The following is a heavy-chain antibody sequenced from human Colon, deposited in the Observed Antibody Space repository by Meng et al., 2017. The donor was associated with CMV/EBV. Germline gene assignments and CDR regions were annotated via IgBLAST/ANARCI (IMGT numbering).Heavy chain of an antibody. CDR1: GYTFTGHY. J-gene: IGHJ4*02. V-gene: IGHV1-2*02. Sequence: ASVKVSCKASGYTFTGHYLHWVRQAPGQGLEWMGWINPNIGVTKYAQKFQDRVTMTRDTSVTTGYMELRSLTSDDTALYFCARDQGRKAAALDNWGQGTLVTVSS. D-gene: IGHD6-13*01. CDR3: ARDQGRKAAALDN. CDR2: INPNIGVT.